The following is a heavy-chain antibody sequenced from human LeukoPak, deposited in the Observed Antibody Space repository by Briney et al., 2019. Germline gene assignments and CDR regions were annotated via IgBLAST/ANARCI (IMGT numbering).Heavy chain of an antibody. CDR2: AYWDDDN. Sequence: ESGPTLVNPTETLRLTCTFSGFSLSTSRVGVGWIRQPPGKALEWLAVAYWDDDNRYSPSLKARLTVIKDTSKNQVVLIMTNMDPVDTATYYCAHRLGGHNWNSGWFDPWGPGTLVIVSS. CDR3: AHRLGGHNWNSGWFDP. V-gene: IGHV2-5*02. CDR1: GFSLSTSRVG. J-gene: IGHJ5*02. D-gene: IGHD1-7*01.